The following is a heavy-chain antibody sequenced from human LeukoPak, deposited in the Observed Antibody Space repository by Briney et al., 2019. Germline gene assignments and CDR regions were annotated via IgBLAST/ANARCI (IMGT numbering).Heavy chain of an antibody. D-gene: IGHD5-12*01. CDR2: ADSRGST. V-gene: IGHV4-59*01. CDR1: GGTLTGYH. Sequence: KPSETLSLTCAVSGGTLTGYHWSWIRRPPGKGLDWIGYADSRGSTLYNPSLKSRVVISVDTSQRQLSLRLTSVTAADTAVYYCARVGSGSHFDYWGQGTLVAVSS. CDR3: ARVGSGSHFDY. J-gene: IGHJ4*02.